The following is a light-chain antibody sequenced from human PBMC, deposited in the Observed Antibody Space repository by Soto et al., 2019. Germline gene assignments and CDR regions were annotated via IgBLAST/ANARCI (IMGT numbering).Light chain of an antibody. CDR3: QQYGSSQIA. J-gene: IGKJ5*01. Sequence: EIVLTQSPGTLSFSPGERATLSCRASKSVSSSYVAWYQQRPGQAPRLLIYGASSRATGIPDRFSGSGSGTDFTLTISRLEPEDFAVYYCQQYGSSQIAFGQGTRLEIK. CDR2: GAS. V-gene: IGKV3-20*01. CDR1: KSVSSSY.